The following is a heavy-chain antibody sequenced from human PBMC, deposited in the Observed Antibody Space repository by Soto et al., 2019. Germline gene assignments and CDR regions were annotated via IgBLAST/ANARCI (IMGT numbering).Heavy chain of an antibody. Sequence: SETLSLTCTVSGGSISSYYWSWIRQPPGKGLEWIGYIYYSGSTNYNPSLKSRVTISVETSKNQFSLKLSSVTAADTAVYYCARNKRLAPGGNYFDYWGQGTLVTVSS. J-gene: IGHJ4*02. V-gene: IGHV4-59*01. CDR1: GGSISSYY. CDR3: ARNKRLAPGGNYFDY. D-gene: IGHD6-19*01. CDR2: IYYSGST.